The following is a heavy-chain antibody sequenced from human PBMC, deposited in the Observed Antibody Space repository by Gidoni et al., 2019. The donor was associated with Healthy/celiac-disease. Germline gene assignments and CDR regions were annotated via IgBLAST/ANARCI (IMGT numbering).Heavy chain of an antibody. CDR1: GYSISSGYY. V-gene: IGHV4-38-2*02. J-gene: IGHJ4*02. Sequence: QVQLQESGPGLVKPSETLSLTCTVSGYSISSGYYWGWIRQPPGKGLEWIGSIYHSGSTYYTPSLKSRVTISVDTSKNQFSLKLSSVTAADTAVYYCARGRYSSGWYDYWGQGTLVTVSS. CDR2: IYHSGST. D-gene: IGHD6-19*01. CDR3: ARGRYSSGWYDY.